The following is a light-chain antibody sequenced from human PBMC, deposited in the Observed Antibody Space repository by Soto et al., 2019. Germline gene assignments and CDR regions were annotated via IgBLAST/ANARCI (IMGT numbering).Light chain of an antibody. CDR3: QQYYNIPPT. Sequence: DIVMTHSPESLAVSLGEMATIHCKTSQSVLNTSNNKTYLTWYQQKPGQPPKLLIYWASTRESGVPDRFIGGGSGTDFTLTISSLHAEDVAVYFCQQYYNIPPTFGQGPKLQI. V-gene: IGKV4-1*01. CDR1: QSVLNTSNNKTY. CDR2: WAS. J-gene: IGKJ2*01.